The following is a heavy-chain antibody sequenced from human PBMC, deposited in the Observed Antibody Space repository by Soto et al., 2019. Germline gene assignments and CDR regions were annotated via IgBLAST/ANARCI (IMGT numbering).Heavy chain of an antibody. CDR1: GWTFSSYA. V-gene: IGHV3-21*06. CDR2: ISSRSTFI. D-gene: IGHD3-22*01. J-gene: IGHJ4*02. CDR3: ARDPPLSMIVVVGVDDF. Sequence: GVSQSHSCAAAGWTFSSYAMNLVRQAPGKGLEWVSSISSRSTFINYADSVKGRFTISRDNDKGLVYLQMNSLRAEDTAVYYCARDPPLSMIVVVGVDDFWGQGTLVPVSS.